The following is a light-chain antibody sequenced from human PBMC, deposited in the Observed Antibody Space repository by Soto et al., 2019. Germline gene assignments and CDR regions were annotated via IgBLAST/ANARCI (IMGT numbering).Light chain of an antibody. CDR1: SSDVGIYNY. J-gene: IGLJ3*02. CDR3: CSYTRSTNWV. Sequence: QSVLTQPASVSGSPGQSITISCTGTSSDVGIYNYVSWYQQHPGKAPKLIIFEVTNRPSGISDRFSASKSGNTASLTISGLQAEDEAHYFCCSYTRSTNWVFGGGTKVTVL. CDR2: EVT. V-gene: IGLV2-14*03.